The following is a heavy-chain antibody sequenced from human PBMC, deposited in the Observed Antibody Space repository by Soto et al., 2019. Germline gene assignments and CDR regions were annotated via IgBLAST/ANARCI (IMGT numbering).Heavy chain of an antibody. D-gene: IGHD2-15*01. CDR3: AGSGDGPYYFYGMDV. CDR2: ISAYNGNT. Sequence: QVQLVQSGAEVKKPGASVKVSCKASGYTFTSYGISWVRQAPGQGLEWMGWISAYNGNTNYAQKLQGRVTMTTDTATSTAYMELRSRRSDDTAVYYCAGSGDGPYYFYGMDVWGQGTTVTVSS. CDR1: GYTFTSYG. V-gene: IGHV1-18*01. J-gene: IGHJ6*02.